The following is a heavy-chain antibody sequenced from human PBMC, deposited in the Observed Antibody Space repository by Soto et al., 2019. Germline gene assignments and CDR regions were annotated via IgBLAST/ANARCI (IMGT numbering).Heavy chain of an antibody. D-gene: IGHD3-10*01. CDR2: IRGSSSPI. J-gene: IGHJ4*02. Sequence: EVQLLESGGGLVQPGGSLRLSCAASGFTFGDYGMNWVRQAPGKGLEWVSYIRGSSSPIYYTDSVRGRFTISRDNARTSLYLQRHSLRAEATAVYYGVRDSPARVRGISLDYGGPGPLVPFPS. V-gene: IGHV3-48*01. CDR1: GFTFGDYG. CDR3: VRDSPARVRGISLDY.